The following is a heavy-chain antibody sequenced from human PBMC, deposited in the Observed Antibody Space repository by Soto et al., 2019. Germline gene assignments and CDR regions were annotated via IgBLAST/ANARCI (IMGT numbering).Heavy chain of an antibody. CDR2: IKQDGSEK. J-gene: IGHJ6*02. D-gene: IGHD3-3*01. CDR1: GCTFSSYW. CDR3: ARHITIFGVVTTYYYGMDV. Sequence: GGSLRLSCAASGCTFSSYWMSWARQAPGKGLEWVANIKQDGSEKYYVDSVKGRFTISRDNAKNSLYLQMNSLRAEDTAVYYCARHITIFGVVTTYYYGMDVWGQGTTVTVSS. V-gene: IGHV3-7*01.